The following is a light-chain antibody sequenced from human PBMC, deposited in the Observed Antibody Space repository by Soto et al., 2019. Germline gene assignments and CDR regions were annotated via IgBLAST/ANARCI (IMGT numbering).Light chain of an antibody. CDR1: GSAVGTYNL. J-gene: IGLJ1*01. Sequence: QSALTQPASISGSPGQSITISCTGTGSAVGTYNLVPWYQQHPGKAPNLIIYEVTDRPSGVSSRFSDSKSGNTASLTISGLQAEDEAEYYCSSYTNINTRACVFGTGTKVTVL. CDR2: EVT. CDR3: SSYTNINTRACV. V-gene: IGLV2-14*02.